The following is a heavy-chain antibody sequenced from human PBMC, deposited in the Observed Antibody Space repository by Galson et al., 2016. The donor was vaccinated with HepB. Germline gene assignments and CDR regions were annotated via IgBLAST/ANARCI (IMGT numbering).Heavy chain of an antibody. CDR3: VRGVYEGADNNGYYKYYFDS. D-gene: IGHD3-22*01. J-gene: IGHJ4*02. V-gene: IGHV3-30-3*01. Sequence: LRLSCAASGFAFSRSAMHWVRQAPGKGLEWVAVISYDGTIEYYADFAKGRFTISRDNSKNTLFVQMNSLRADDTAIYYCVRGVYEGADNNGYYKYYFDSWGQGTLVTVSS. CDR2: ISYDGTIE. CDR1: GFAFSRSA.